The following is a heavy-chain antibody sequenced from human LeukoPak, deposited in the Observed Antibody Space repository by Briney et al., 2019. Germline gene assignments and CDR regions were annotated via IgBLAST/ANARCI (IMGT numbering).Heavy chain of an antibody. Sequence: ASVTVSFKASGYTFTGYYMHWVRQAPGQGLEWMGWINPNSGGTNYAQKFQGRVTMTRDTSISTAYMELSRLRSDDTAVYYCARDSSSSSEFVYYYYYYYMDVWGKGTTVTVSS. CDR3: ARDSSSSSEFVYYYYYYYMDV. CDR2: INPNSGGT. CDR1: GYTFTGYY. D-gene: IGHD6-6*01. V-gene: IGHV1-2*02. J-gene: IGHJ6*03.